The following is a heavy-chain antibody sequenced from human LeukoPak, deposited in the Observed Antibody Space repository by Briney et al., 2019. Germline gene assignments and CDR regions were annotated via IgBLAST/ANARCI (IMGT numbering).Heavy chain of an antibody. CDR2: INHSGST. CDR1: GGSFSGYY. D-gene: IGHD1-26*01. CDR3: ARQRTRELPFDY. V-gene: IGHV4-34*01. J-gene: IGHJ4*02. Sequence: PSETLSLTCAVYGGSFSGYYWSWIRQPPGKGLEWIGEINHSGSTNYNPSLKSRVTISVGTSKNQFSLKLSSATAADTAVYYCARQRTRELPFDYWGQGTLVTVSS.